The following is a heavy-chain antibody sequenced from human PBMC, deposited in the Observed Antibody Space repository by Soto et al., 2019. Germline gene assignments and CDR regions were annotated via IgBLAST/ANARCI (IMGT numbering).Heavy chain of an antibody. D-gene: IGHD2-15*01. CDR1: GGTFSSYA. CDR2: IIPIFGTA. V-gene: IGHV1-69*01. Sequence: QVQLVQSGAEVKKPGSSVKVSCKASGGTFSSYAISWVRQAPGQGLEWMGGIIPIFGTANYAQKFQGRVTSTGDESTSTAYMEVGRLRFGGPAVDYWGGGGGAGIVVVGSFDYWGQGTLVTVSS. J-gene: IGHJ4*02. CDR3: GGGGGAGIVVVGSFDY.